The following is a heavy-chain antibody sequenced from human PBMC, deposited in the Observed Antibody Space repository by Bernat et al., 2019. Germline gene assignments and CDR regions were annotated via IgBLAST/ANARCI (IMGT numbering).Heavy chain of an antibody. V-gene: IGHV6-1*01. CDR2: TYYRSKWFN. Sequence: QVQLQPSGPGLVKPSQPLSLTCAISGDSVSSNSDAWNWIRQSPSRGLEWLGRTYYRSKWFNEYAGSVKSRITINPDTSKNQFSLQLNSVTPEDTAMYFCARGRYSAFDIWGQGTMVTVSS. J-gene: IGHJ3*02. D-gene: IGHD1-26*01. CDR1: GDSVSSNSDA. CDR3: ARGRYSAFDI.